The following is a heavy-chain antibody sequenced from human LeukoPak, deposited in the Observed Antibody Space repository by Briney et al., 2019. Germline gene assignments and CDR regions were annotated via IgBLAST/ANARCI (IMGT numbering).Heavy chain of an antibody. CDR3: ARVQDCGGDCSVYWYFDL. CDR2: IYYSGST. CDR1: GGSISSGGYY. J-gene: IGHJ2*01. V-gene: IGHV4-31*03. Sequence: SETLSRTCTVSGGSISSGGYYWSWIRQHPGKGLEWIGYIYYSGSTYYNPSLKSRVTISVDTSKNQFSLKLSSVTAADTAVYYCARVQDCGGDCSVYWYFDLWGRGTLVTVSS. D-gene: IGHD2-21*02.